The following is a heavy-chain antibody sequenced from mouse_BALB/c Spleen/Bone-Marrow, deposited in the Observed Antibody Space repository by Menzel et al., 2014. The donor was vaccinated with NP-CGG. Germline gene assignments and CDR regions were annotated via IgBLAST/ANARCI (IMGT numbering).Heavy chain of an antibody. J-gene: IGHJ2*01. V-gene: IGHV1-54*03. CDR2: INPGSGGT. CDR1: GYAFTNYL. CDR3: ARSTGTLFDY. Sequence: VMLVESGAELVRPGTSVKVSCKASGYAFTNYLIEWVKQRPGQGLEWIGVINPGSGGTNYCEKFKGEATLTADKSSSTAYMQLSSLTSHDSAVYFCARSTGTLFDYWGQGTTLTVSS. D-gene: IGHD4-1*02.